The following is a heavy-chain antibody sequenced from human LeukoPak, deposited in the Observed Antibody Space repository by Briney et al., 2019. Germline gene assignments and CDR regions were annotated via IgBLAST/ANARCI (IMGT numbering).Heavy chain of an antibody. CDR2: ISGSGGST. D-gene: IGHD3-22*01. J-gene: IGHJ4*02. CDR1: GFTFSSYG. Sequence: GSLRLSCAASGFTFSSYGMSWVRQAPGKGLEWVSAISGSGGSTYYADSVKGRFTISRDNSKNTLYLQMNSLRAEDTAVYYCAKDLLSSLKYYYDSSGYYYPGYWGQGTLVTVSS. CDR3: AKDLLSSLKYYYDSSGYYYPGY. V-gene: IGHV3-23*01.